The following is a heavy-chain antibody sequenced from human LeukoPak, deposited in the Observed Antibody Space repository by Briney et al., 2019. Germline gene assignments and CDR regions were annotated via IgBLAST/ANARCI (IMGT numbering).Heavy chain of an antibody. J-gene: IGHJ6*03. V-gene: IGHV3-74*01. CDR2: INSDGSST. D-gene: IGHD6-19*01. Sequence: GGSLRLSCAASGFTFSSYWMHWVRQAPGKGLVWVSRINSDGSSTSYADSVKGRFTISRDNAKNTLYLQMNSLRAEDTAVYYCARDGGIAVRHYYYYYMDFWGKGTTVTVSS. CDR1: GFTFSSYW. CDR3: ARDGGIAVRHYYYYYMDF.